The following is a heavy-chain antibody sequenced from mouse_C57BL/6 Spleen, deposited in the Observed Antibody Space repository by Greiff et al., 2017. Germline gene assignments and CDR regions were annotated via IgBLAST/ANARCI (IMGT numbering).Heavy chain of an antibody. CDR2: SRNKANDYTT. V-gene: IGHV7-1*01. CDR3: ARDAAYYGNFDY. J-gene: IGHJ2*01. CDR1: GFTFSDFY. D-gene: IGHD2-10*01. Sequence: EVHLVESGGGLVQSGRSLRLSCATSGFTFSDFYMEWVRQAPGKGLEWIAASRNKANDYTTEYSASVKGRFIVSRDTSQSSLYLQMNALRAEDTAIYYGARDAAYYGNFDYWGQGTTLTVSS.